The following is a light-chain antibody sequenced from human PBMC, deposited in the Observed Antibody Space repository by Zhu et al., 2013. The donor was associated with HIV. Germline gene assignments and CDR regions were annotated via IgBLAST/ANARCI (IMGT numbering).Light chain of an antibody. CDR2: DAS. CDR3: QQYGGSPRT. V-gene: IGKV3-20*01. J-gene: IGKJ2*02. Sequence: EIVLTQSPGTLSLSPGETATLSCRASQSVGSRSLAWYQQKPDQAPRLLIYDASIRATGIADRFSGSGYETDFTLTITRLEPEDFAVYYCQQYGGSPRTFGQGTNLAIK. CDR1: QSVGSRS.